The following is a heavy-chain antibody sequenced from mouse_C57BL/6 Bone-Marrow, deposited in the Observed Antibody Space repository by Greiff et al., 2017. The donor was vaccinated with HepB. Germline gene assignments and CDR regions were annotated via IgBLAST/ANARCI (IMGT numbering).Heavy chain of an antibody. CDR2: IYPGDGDT. D-gene: IGHD2-5*01. V-gene: IGHV1-82*01. CDR1: GYAFSSSW. CDR3: AREGSTIVTLNFDY. J-gene: IGHJ2*01. Sequence: VNVVESGPELVKPGASVKISCKASGYAFSSSWMNWVKQRPGKGLEWIGRIYPGDGDTNYNGKFKGKATLTADKSSSTAYMQLSSLTSEDSAVYFCAREGSTIVTLNFDYWGQGTTLTVSS.